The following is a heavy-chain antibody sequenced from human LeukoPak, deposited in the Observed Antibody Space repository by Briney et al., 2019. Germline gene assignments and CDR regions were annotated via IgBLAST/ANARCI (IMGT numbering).Heavy chain of an antibody. CDR3: ASVSLEPDYYDSSGYSRSVAFYI. CDR1: GGSISSSSYY. CDR2: IYYSGST. V-gene: IGHV4-39*07. Sequence: TSETLSLTCTVSGGSISSSSYYWGWIRQPPGKGVGWIGSIYYSGSTYYNPSLKSRVTISVDTSKNQFSPKLSSVTAADTAVYYCASVSLEPDYYDSSGYSRSVAFYIWGQGTMVTVSS. D-gene: IGHD3-22*01. J-gene: IGHJ3*02.